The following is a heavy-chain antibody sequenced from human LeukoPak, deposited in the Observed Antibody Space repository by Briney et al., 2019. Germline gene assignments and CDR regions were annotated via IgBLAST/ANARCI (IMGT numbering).Heavy chain of an antibody. Sequence: SETLSLTCAVYGGSFSGYYWSWIRQPPGKGLEWIGEINHSGSTNYNPSLKGRVTISVDTSKNQFSPKLSSVTAADTAVYYCARVPPDYDILTGHYYYYMDVWGKGTTVTVSS. CDR2: INHSGST. D-gene: IGHD3-9*01. J-gene: IGHJ6*03. V-gene: IGHV4-34*01. CDR3: ARVPPDYDILTGHYYYYMDV. CDR1: GGSFSGYY.